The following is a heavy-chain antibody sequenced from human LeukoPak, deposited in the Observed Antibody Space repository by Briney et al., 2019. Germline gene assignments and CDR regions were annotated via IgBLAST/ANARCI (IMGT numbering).Heavy chain of an antibody. CDR3: ATTYGWGSKIYYGMDV. J-gene: IGHJ6*02. D-gene: IGHD3-10*01. Sequence: ASVKVSCKVSGYTLTELFMHWVRQAPGNGREWMGGLDPEDVERIYAQKFQGRVTMTEDTSTDTAYMKLSSLRTDDRAVDYCATTYGWGSKIYYGMDVWGQGTTVTVSS. CDR1: GYTLTELF. CDR2: LDPEDVER. V-gene: IGHV1-24*01.